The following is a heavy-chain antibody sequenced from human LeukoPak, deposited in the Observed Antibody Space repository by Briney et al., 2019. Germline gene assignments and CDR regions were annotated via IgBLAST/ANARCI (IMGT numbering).Heavy chain of an antibody. CDR1: GDSVSSSRSA. D-gene: IGHD2-21*01. CDR3: ARGGDQLADAFDI. CDR2: TYYRSGWYN. V-gene: IGHV6-1*01. Sequence: SQTLSLTCVISGDSVSSSRSAWNWIRQSPSRGLEWLGRTYYRSGWYNDYAVSVKSRITINPDTSKNQFSLQLNSVTPEDTAVYYRARGGDQLADAFDIWGQGTMVTVSS. J-gene: IGHJ3*02.